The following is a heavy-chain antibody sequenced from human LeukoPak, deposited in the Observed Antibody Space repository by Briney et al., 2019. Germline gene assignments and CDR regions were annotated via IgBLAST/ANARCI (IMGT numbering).Heavy chain of an antibody. CDR2: INWNSDSI. CDR1: GFTFDDYA. V-gene: IGHV3-9*01. J-gene: IGHJ4*02. D-gene: IGHD1-1*01. CDR3: ARDQLDY. Sequence: GGSLRLSCAVSGFTFDDYAMHWVRQVPGKGLEWFSGINWNSDSIGYADSVKGRFTTSRDNAKNSLYLQMNSLRAEDTAVYYCARDQLDYWGQGTLVTVSS.